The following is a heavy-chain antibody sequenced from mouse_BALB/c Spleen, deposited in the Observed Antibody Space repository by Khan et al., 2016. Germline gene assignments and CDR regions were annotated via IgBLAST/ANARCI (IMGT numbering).Heavy chain of an antibody. CDR3: TRSPTATRYFDV. V-gene: IGHV3-2*02. CDR1: GYSITSDYA. Sequence: EVQLQESGPGLVKPSQSLSLTCTVTGYSITSDYAWNWIRQFPGNKLEWMGYIRYSGSTTYNPSFKSRISITRDTSKNQFFLQLYSVTTEDTATYYCTRSPTATRYFDVWGAGTTVTVSS. CDR2: IRYSGST. D-gene: IGHD1-2*01. J-gene: IGHJ1*01.